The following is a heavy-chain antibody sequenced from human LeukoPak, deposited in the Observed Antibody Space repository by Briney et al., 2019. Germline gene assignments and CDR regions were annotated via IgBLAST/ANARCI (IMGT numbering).Heavy chain of an antibody. CDR2: ISAYNGNT. V-gene: IGHV1-18*01. CDR3: AREQGWFDP. Sequence: ASVKVSCKASGYTFTSYGISWVRQAPGQGLEWMGWISAYNGNTNYAQKFQGRATITRNTSISTAYMELSSLRSEDTAVYYCAREQGWFDPWGQGTLVTVSS. CDR1: GYTFTSYG. J-gene: IGHJ5*02.